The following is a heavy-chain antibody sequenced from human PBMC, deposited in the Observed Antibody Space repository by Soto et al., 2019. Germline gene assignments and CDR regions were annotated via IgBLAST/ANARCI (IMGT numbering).Heavy chain of an antibody. CDR1: GGSISSYY. V-gene: IGHV4-59*01. J-gene: IGHJ3*02. D-gene: IGHD3-3*01. CDR3: AREVIPAYYDFWSGYYHAAFDI. Sequence: SETLSLTCTVSGGSISSYYWSWIRQPPGKGLEWIGYIYYSGSTNYNPSLKSRVTISVDTSKNQFSLKLSSATAADTAVYYCAREVIPAYYDFWSGYYHAAFDIWGQGTMVTVSS. CDR2: IYYSGST.